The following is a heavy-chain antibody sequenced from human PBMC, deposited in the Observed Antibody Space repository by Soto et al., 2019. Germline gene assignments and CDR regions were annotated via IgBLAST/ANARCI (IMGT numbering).Heavy chain of an antibody. V-gene: IGHV4-34*01. D-gene: IGHD2-2*01. Sequence: SETLSLTCAVYGGSFSGYYWSWIRQPPGKGLEWIGEINHSGSTNCNPSLKSRVTISVDTSKNQFSLKLSSVTAADTAVYYCARAAPRYCDSTFCPRSRFDYWGQGTLVTVSS. CDR2: INHSGST. J-gene: IGHJ4*02. CDR3: ARAAPRYCDSTFCPRSRFDY. CDR1: GGSFSGYY.